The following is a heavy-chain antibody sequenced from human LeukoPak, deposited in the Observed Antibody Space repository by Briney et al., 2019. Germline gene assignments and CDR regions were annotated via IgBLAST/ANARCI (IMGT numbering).Heavy chain of an antibody. D-gene: IGHD1-14*01. Sequence: GGSLRLSCAASGFAVSSSYMSWVRQAPGKGLEWVSLIYSGGSTHYADSVKGRFSISRDSSKNTLYLQMNTLRDEDTAVYYCVRGQTSISPGVWGQGTTVTVSS. CDR1: GFAVSSSY. V-gene: IGHV3-53*05. CDR3: VRGQTSISPGV. J-gene: IGHJ6*02. CDR2: IYSGGST.